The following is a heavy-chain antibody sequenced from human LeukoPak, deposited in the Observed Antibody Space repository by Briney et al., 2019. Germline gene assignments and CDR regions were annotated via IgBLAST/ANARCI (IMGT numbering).Heavy chain of an antibody. CDR3: ARDEDSSGYCGH. V-gene: IGHV1-69*13. CDR1: GGTFSSYA. J-gene: IGHJ4*02. CDR2: IIPIFGTA. Sequence: ASVKVSCKAPGGTFSSYAISWVRQAPGQGLEWMGGIIPIFGTANYAQKFQGRVTITADESTSTAYMELSSLRSEDTAVYYCARDEDSSGYCGHWGQGTLVTVSS. D-gene: IGHD3-22*01.